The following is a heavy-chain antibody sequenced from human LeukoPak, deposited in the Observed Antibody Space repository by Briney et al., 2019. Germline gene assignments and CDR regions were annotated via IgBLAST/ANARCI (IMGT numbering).Heavy chain of an antibody. CDR1: GGSISSSSYY. V-gene: IGHV4-39*01. CDR2: IYYTGST. J-gene: IGHJ4*02. D-gene: IGHD3-3*01. Sequence: SETLSLTCTVSGGSISSSSYYWGWIRQPPGKGLEWIGSIYYTGSTYYNPSLKSRVAVSVDASKNQFSLKLSSVTAADTAVYYCARHHPFWSGYVYYLDYWGQGTLVTVSS. CDR3: ARHHPFWSGYVYYLDY.